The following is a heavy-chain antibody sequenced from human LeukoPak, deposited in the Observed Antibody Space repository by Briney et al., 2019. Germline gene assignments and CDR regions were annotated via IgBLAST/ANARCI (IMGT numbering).Heavy chain of an antibody. CDR2: ISYDGSNK. CDR1: GFTLRSNA. V-gene: IGHV3-30*04. D-gene: IGHD3-10*01. Sequence: PGSSLRLSGTASGFTLRSNAMHWVRQAPGKGLEGVAVISYDGSNKYYADSVKGRFTISRDNSKNTLYLQMNSLRAEDTAVYYCARDSPLLWFGEHYMDVWGKGTTVTVSS. CDR3: ARDSPLLWFGEHYMDV. J-gene: IGHJ6*03.